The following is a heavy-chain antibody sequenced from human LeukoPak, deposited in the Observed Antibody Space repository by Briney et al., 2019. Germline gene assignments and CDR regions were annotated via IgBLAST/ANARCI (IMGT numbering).Heavy chain of an antibody. CDR1: GGSISSYY. Sequence: SKTLSLTCTVSGGSISSYYWSWIRQPPGKGLEWIGYIYYSGSTNYNPSLKSRVTISVDTSKNQFSLKLSSVTAADTAVYYCARLERRQEAFDIWGQGTMVTVSS. J-gene: IGHJ3*02. CDR2: IYYSGST. CDR3: ARLERRQEAFDI. V-gene: IGHV4-59*01. D-gene: IGHD1-1*01.